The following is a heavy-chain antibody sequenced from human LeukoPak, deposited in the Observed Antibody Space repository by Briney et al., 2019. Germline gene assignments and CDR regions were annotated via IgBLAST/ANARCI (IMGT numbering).Heavy chain of an antibody. CDR1: GASTSSYY. J-gene: IGHJ5*02. CDR2: IYIRGST. V-gene: IGHV4-59*01. CDR3: AKDWELGS. D-gene: IGHD1-26*01. Sequence: SETLSLTCSVSGASTSSYYWNWIRQPPGKGLEWIGNIYIRGSTNYNPSLKGRVTISLDTSKDQFSLKLTSVTAADTAFYYCAKDWELGSWGQGTLVTVSS.